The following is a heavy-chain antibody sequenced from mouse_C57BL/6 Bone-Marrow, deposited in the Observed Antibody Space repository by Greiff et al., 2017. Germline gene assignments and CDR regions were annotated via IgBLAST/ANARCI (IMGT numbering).Heavy chain of an antibody. Sequence: EVQLQQSGPELVKPGASVKISCKASGYSFTDYNMNWVKQSHGKSLEWIGVINPTYGTTSYNQKFKGKATLTVDQSSSTAYMQLNCLTSDDSSVYTCSIGDDYDFDYWGQGTTLTVSS. CDR2: INPTYGTT. CDR3: SIGDDYDFDY. J-gene: IGHJ2*01. V-gene: IGHV1-39*01. CDR1: GYSFTDYN. D-gene: IGHD2-4*01.